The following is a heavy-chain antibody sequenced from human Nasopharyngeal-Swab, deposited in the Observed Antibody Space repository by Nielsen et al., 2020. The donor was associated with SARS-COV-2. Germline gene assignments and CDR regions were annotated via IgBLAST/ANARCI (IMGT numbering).Heavy chain of an antibody. J-gene: IGHJ3*01. Sequence: GESLKISCAASGFSFSTYGMHWVRQSPVKGLEWLTNIWYDGSNKYYADSVKGRFTVSRDNSKNTLFLEMDSLRVEDTAVYYCARGSSVHALDVWGQGTEVTVSS. D-gene: IGHD3-10*01. CDR3: ARGSSVHALDV. V-gene: IGHV3-33*01. CDR2: IWYDGSNK. CDR1: GFSFSTYG.